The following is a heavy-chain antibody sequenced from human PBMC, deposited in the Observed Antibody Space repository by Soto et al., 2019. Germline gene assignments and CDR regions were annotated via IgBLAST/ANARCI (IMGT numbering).Heavy chain of an antibody. D-gene: IGHD2-21*02. CDR3: ARQRTSVVTQAYFDD. Sequence: SETLSLTCTVSGGSISSSSYYWGWIRQPPGKGLEWIGSIYYSGSTYYNPSLKSRVTISVDTSKNQFSLKLSSLTAADTAVYYCARQRTSVVTQAYFDDWGQGSLVTVSS. CDR1: GGSISSSSYY. V-gene: IGHV4-39*01. J-gene: IGHJ4*02. CDR2: IYYSGST.